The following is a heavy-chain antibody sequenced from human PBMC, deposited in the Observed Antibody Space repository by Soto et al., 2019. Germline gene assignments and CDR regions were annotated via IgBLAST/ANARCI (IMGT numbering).Heavy chain of an antibody. D-gene: IGHD3-16*01. CDR3: ARDMQGWGGY. J-gene: IGHJ4*02. CDR2: INPKSGDT. CDR1: GYTLTDYY. V-gene: IGHV1-2*02. Sequence: QVQLVQSGAEVKKPGASVKVSCKASGYTLTDYYLHWVRQAPGQGLEWMGWINPKSGDTNYAQKCQDRVTMTRDTSTSTAYMELSRLTFDDTAVYYCARDMQGWGGYWGQGTLVTVSS.